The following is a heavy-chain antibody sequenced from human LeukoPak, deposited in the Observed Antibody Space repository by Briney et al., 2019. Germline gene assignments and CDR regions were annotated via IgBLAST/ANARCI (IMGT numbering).Heavy chain of an antibody. D-gene: IGHD3-16*01. CDR1: GFSISSGSF. V-gene: IGHV4-38-2*02. Sequence: SETLSLTCSVSGFSISSGSFWAWIRQPPGKGLEYVGIIYYRGGTHYNPSLKSRVTMSVETSDNQFFLNLTSLAAADTAVYYCARVLVDGGRAHHSGIPRFDHWGRGTLVTVSS. CDR2: IYYRGGT. CDR3: ARVLVDGGRAHHSGIPRFDH. J-gene: IGHJ4*02.